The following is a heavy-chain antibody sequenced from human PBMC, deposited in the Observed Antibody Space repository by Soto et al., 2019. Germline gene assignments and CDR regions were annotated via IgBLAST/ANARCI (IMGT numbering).Heavy chain of an antibody. J-gene: IGHJ3*02. CDR3: VREPRYCSGGSCSIMGDAFDI. D-gene: IGHD2-15*01. CDR1: GFTVTEIY. CDR2: IYNEFT. Sequence: EVQLVESGGGLVQPGGSLRLSCVASGFTVTEIYMNWVRQAPGKGLEWVSVIYNEFTDYADSVRGRFSISTDSSKNAQYLQMNSLRAEASAVYYCVREPRYCSGGSCSIMGDAFDIWGQGTMVTVSS. V-gene: IGHV3-66*01.